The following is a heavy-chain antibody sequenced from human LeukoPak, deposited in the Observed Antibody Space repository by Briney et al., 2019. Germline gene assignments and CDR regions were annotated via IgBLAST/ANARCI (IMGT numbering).Heavy chain of an antibody. Sequence: SETLSLTCTVSGGSISSYYWSWIRQPPGKGLEWIGYIYYSGSTNYNPSLKSRVTISVDTSKNQFSLKLSSVTAADTAVYYCATSWIQLWLPGYWGQGTLVTVSS. V-gene: IGHV4-59*12. CDR2: IYYSGST. D-gene: IGHD5-18*01. J-gene: IGHJ4*02. CDR3: ATSWIQLWLPGY. CDR1: GGSISSYY.